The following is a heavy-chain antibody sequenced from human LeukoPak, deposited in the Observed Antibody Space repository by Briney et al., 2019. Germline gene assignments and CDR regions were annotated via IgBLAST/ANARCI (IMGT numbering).Heavy chain of an antibody. J-gene: IGHJ5*02. CDR3: ARDALGYSSGLGWFDP. CDR2: IYYSGSI. V-gene: IGHV4-59*01. D-gene: IGHD6-19*01. Sequence: SETLSLTCTVSGGSISSYYWSWIRQPPGKGLEWIGYIYYSGSINYNPSLKSRVTISVDTSKNQFSLKLSSVTAADTAVYYCARDALGYSSGLGWFDPWGQGTLVTVSS. CDR1: GGSISSYY.